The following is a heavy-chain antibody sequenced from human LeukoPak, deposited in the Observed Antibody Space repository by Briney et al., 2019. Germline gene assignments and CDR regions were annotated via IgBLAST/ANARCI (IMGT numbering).Heavy chain of an antibody. CDR1: GASISSYY. D-gene: IGHD1-14*01. J-gene: IGHJ3*01. Sequence: SETLSLTCIVSGASISSYYWSWIRPPPGKGLERIGYIYYSGSTNYNPSLKSRVTISVDTSKNHFSLKLTSVTAADTAVYYCARHWAETTGPYAFDFWGQGTMVTVSS. V-gene: IGHV4-59*01. CDR2: IYYSGST. CDR3: ARHWAETTGPYAFDF.